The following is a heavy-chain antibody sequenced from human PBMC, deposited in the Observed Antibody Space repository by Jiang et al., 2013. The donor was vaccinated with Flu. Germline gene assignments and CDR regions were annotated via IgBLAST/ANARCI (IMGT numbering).Heavy chain of an antibody. J-gene: IGHJ5*02. CDR2: INPNSGGT. CDR3: ARGRSSPPPYWFDP. D-gene: IGHD6-13*01. Sequence: WVRQVPGQGLEWMGWINPNSGGTNYAQKFQGRVTMTRDTSISTAYMELSSLTSDDTAVYYCARGRSSPPPYWFDPWGQGTLVTVSS. V-gene: IGHV1-2*02.